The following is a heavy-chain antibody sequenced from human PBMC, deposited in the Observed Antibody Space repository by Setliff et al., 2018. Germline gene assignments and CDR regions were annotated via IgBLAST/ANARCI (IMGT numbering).Heavy chain of an antibody. V-gene: IGHV5-10-1*01. CDR1: GYNFANHW. CDR3: ARLGRERSTFAWLDA. CDR2: IDPGDSYA. D-gene: IGHD1-1*01. Sequence: GESLKISCQASGYNFANHWIAWVRLMPGKGLEYMGRIDPGDSYANYSPSFEGLVTISADKSRTTVYLQWTSLQASDTALYLCARLGRERSTFAWLDAWGQGTQVTVSS. J-gene: IGHJ5*02.